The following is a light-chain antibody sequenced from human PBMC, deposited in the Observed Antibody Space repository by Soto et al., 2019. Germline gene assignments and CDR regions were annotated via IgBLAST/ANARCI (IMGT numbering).Light chain of an antibody. CDR2: FAS. Sequence: DIQMTQSPSSLSASVGDRVTIACRASRDIGNDLGWYQQKPGEAPKRLISFASSLESRVPSRFSGSGSGTGFTLAISSLQPEDFATYYCLQFNSYPRTFGGGTKVEI. J-gene: IGKJ4*01. CDR1: RDIGND. V-gene: IGKV1-17*01. CDR3: LQFNSYPRT.